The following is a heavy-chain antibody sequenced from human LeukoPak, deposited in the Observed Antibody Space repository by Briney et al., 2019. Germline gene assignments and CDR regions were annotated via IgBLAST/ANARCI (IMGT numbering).Heavy chain of an antibody. V-gene: IGHV1-18*01. CDR3: ARLTSLVWWFDP. CDR1: GYTFTSYG. Sequence: ASVKVSCKASGYTFTSYGISWVRQAPGQGLEWMGWISAYNGNTNYAQKLQGRVTMTTDTSTSTAYMVLRSLRSDDTAVYYCARLTSLVWWFDPWGQGTLVTVSS. D-gene: IGHD3-16*01. CDR2: ISAYNGNT. J-gene: IGHJ5*02.